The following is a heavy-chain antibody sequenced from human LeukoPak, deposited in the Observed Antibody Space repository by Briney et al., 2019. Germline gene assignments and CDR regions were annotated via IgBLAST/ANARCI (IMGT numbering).Heavy chain of an antibody. V-gene: IGHV3-33*06. CDR2: IWYDGSNK. D-gene: IGHD6-13*01. CDR3: AKDSGSGRIAAAGTFPFDY. Sequence: GGSLRLSCAASGFTFSSYWMSWVRQAPGKGLEWVAVIWYDGSNKYYADSVKGRFTISRDNSKNTLYLQMNSLRAEDTAVYYCAKDSGSGRIAAAGTFPFDYWGQGTLVTVSS. J-gene: IGHJ4*02. CDR1: GFTFSSYW.